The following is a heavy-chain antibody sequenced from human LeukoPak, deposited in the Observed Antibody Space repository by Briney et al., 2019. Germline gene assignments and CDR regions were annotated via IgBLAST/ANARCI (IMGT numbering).Heavy chain of an antibody. CDR3: ARDGSWYGNYYYYYMDV. Sequence: GGSLRLSCAASGFTFSSYWMSWVRQAPGKGLEWVANIKQDGSEKYYVDSVKGRFTISRDNAKNSLYLQMNSLRAEDTAVYYCARDGSWYGNYYYYYMDVWGQGTLVTVSS. CDR1: GFTFSSYW. J-gene: IGHJ6*03. V-gene: IGHV3-7*01. CDR2: IKQDGSEK. D-gene: IGHD6-13*01.